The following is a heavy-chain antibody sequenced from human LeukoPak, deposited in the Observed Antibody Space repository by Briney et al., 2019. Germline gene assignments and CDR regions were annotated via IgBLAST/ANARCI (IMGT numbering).Heavy chain of an antibody. D-gene: IGHD2-15*01. CDR1: VGILSSYA. V-gene: IGHV1-69*05. CDR2: ILPLFGTA. Sequence: GASVNVSRKASVGILSSYAISWVRQARGRGVEGVGGILPLFGTANYAQKFQARVTINTDESTSPAYVELSSLRSEDTAVYCCARVAATLSWDYYYYMDVWGKGTTVSVSS. CDR3: ARVAATLSWDYYYYMDV. J-gene: IGHJ6*03.